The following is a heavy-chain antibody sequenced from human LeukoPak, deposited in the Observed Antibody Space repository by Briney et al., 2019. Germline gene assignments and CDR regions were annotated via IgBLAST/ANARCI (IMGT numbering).Heavy chain of an antibody. D-gene: IGHD1-26*01. V-gene: IGHV3-23*01. J-gene: IGHJ4*02. Sequence: GGSLRLSCAASGFTFSSYAMSWVRQAPGKGLEWVSAISGSGGSTYYADSVKGRFTISRDNSKNTLYLQMNSLRAEATAVYYCAKDQSSSGSYYPYFDYWGQGTLVTVSS. CDR3: AKDQSSSGSYYPYFDY. CDR1: GFTFSSYA. CDR2: ISGSGGST.